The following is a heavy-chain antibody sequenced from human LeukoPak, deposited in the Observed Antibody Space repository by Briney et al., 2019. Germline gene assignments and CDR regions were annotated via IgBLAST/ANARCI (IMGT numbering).Heavy chain of an antibody. Sequence: ASVKVSCKASGYTFTGYYMHWVRQAPGQGLEWMGWISAYNGNTNYAQKVQGRVTMTTDTSTSTAYMELRSLRSDDTAVYYCARDVGQWLVQGDAFDIWGQGTMVTVSS. J-gene: IGHJ3*02. CDR3: ARDVGQWLVQGDAFDI. D-gene: IGHD6-19*01. V-gene: IGHV1-18*04. CDR1: GYTFTGYY. CDR2: ISAYNGNT.